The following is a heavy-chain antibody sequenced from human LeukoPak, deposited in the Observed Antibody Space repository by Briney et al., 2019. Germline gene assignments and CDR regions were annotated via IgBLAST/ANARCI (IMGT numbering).Heavy chain of an antibody. D-gene: IGHD3-10*01. V-gene: IGHV3-30*02. CDR1: GFTFITYG. CDR3: AKDYGYYGSGSLLDY. CDR2: IRHDGANK. J-gene: IGHJ4*02. Sequence: GGSLRLSCAASGFTFITYGMHWVRQGPGKGLEWVAFIRHDGANKYYTDPVKGRFPISRDNSKNTVYLQTSSLRAEDTAVYYCAKDYGYYGSGSLLDYWGQGTRVTVSS.